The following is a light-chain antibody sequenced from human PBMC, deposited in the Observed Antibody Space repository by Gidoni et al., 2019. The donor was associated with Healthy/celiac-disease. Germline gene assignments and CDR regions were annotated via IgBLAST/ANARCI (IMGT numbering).Light chain of an antibody. CDR2: AAS. CDR3: QQLNSYPPVT. Sequence: DIQLTQSPSFLSASVGDRVTITCWASQGISSYLAWYQQKPGKAPKLLIYAASTLQSGVPSRFSGSGSGTEFTLTISSLQPEDFATYYCQQLNSYPPVTFGRGTKVDIK. V-gene: IGKV1-9*01. J-gene: IGKJ3*01. CDR1: QGISSY.